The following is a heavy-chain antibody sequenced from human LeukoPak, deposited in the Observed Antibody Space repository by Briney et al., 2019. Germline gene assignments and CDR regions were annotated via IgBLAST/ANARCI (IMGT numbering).Heavy chain of an antibody. D-gene: IGHD2-15*01. V-gene: IGHV3-23*01. CDR3: AKTRPHCCGGSCYPRRYYFDY. CDR1: GFTFSSYA. J-gene: IGHJ4*02. Sequence: GGSLRLSCAASGFTFSSYAMSWVRQAPGKGLEWVSAISGSGGSTYYADSVKGRFTISRDNSKNTLYLQMNSLRAEDTAVYYCAKTRPHCCGGSCYPRRYYFDYWGQGTLVTVSS. CDR2: ISGSGGST.